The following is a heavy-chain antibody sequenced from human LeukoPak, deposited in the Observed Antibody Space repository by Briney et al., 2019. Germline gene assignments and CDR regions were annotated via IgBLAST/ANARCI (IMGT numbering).Heavy chain of an antibody. V-gene: IGHV4-34*01. CDR3: ARSPLDGYNYAYDY. D-gene: IGHD5-24*01. CDR2: INHSGST. CDR1: GGSFSGYY. J-gene: IGHJ4*02. Sequence: PSETLSLTCAVYGGSFSGYYWSWIRQPPGKGLEWIGEINHSGSTNYNPSLKSQVTISVDTSKNQFSLKLSSVTAADTAVYYCARSPLDGYNYAYDYWGQGTLVTVSS.